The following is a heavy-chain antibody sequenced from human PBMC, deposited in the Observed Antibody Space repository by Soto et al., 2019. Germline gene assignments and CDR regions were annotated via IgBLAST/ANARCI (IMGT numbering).Heavy chain of an antibody. CDR2: ISGSGGSP. J-gene: IGHJ4*01. CDR3: AEARCTGNSCYVPDY. D-gene: IGHD2-8*02. V-gene: IGHV3-23*01. Sequence: AGGSLRLSCAASGFTFNSYTIAWVRQAPGKGLEWVSSISGSGGSPSYADSVQGRFTISRDNSRNTISLQMNSLRAEDTATYYCAEARCTGNSCYVPDYWGHGSLVTVSS. CDR1: GFTFNSYT.